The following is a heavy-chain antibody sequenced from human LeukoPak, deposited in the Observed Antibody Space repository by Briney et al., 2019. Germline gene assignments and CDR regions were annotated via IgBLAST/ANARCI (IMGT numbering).Heavy chain of an antibody. CDR3: AKDFRIGYSAHFDY. D-gene: IGHD2-21*01. Sequence: PGGSLRLSCAASGFTFSSYAMSWVRQAPGKGLEWVSAISGSGGSTYYADSVKGRFTISRDNPKNTLYLQMDSLRGEDTAVYYCAKDFRIGYSAHFDYWGQGALVTVSS. J-gene: IGHJ4*02. V-gene: IGHV3-23*01. CDR2: ISGSGGST. CDR1: GFTFSSYA.